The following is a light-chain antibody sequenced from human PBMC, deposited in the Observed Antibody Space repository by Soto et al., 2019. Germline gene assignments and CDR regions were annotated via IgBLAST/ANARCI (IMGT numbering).Light chain of an antibody. CDR1: QSVSSN. J-gene: IGKJ5*01. V-gene: IGKV3-15*01. CDR3: QQYNNWPIT. Sequence: EIVMTQSPSTLSVSPWERATLSCVASQSVSSNLAWYQQKPGQAPRLLIYGASTRATGIPARFSGSGSGTEFTLTISSLQSEDFAVYYCQQYNNWPITFGQGTRLEI. CDR2: GAS.